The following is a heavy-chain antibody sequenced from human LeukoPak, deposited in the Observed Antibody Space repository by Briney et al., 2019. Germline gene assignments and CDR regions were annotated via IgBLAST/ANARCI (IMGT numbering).Heavy chain of an antibody. Sequence: GASVKVSCKASGYTFTSYGISWVRQAPGQGLEWMGWISAYNGNTNYAQKFQGRVTMTTDTSTSTAYMELRSLRSDDTAVYYCARDLGYYDNGGSDYGMDVWGQGTTVTVSS. CDR3: ARDLGYYDNGGSDYGMDV. CDR1: GYTFTSYG. CDR2: ISAYNGNT. J-gene: IGHJ6*02. V-gene: IGHV1-18*01. D-gene: IGHD3-22*01.